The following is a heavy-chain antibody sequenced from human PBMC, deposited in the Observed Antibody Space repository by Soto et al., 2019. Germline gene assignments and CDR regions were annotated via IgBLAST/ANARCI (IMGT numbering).Heavy chain of an antibody. CDR3: ARGSGVFTIFGVVTSYFDY. V-gene: IGHV1-69*06. CDR1: GGTFSSYA. Sequence: QVQLVQSGAEVKKPGSSVKVSCKASGGTFSSYAISWVRQAPGQGLEWMGGIIPIFGTANYAQKFQGRVTITADKSTRPAYMELSSLRSEDTAVYYCARGSGVFTIFGVVTSYFDYSGQGTLVTVSS. J-gene: IGHJ4*02. D-gene: IGHD3-3*01. CDR2: IIPIFGTA.